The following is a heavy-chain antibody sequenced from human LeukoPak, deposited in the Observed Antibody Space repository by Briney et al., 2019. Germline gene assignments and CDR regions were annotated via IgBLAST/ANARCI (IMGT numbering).Heavy chain of an antibody. V-gene: IGHV3-23*01. CDR2: ISGYGGST. CDR3: AKGGHYSPFDP. J-gene: IGHJ5*02. CDR1: GFTYSTSA. Sequence: GGSLRLSCAASGFTYSTSAMTWVRQAPGKGLEWVSTISGYGGSTFYTDPVKDRFTISRDNSQNILYLQKSSLRADDTAVYYCAKGGHYSPFDPWGQGTLVIVSS. D-gene: IGHD4-11*01.